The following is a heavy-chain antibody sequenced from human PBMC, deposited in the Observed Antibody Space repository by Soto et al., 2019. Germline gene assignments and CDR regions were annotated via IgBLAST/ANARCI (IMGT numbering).Heavy chain of an antibody. Sequence: QVQLQEAGPGLLKPSGTLSLTCAVSGVTISSSVSWSWVRQAPGKGLEWIGEIYPGRFTNYNPSLKGRVNLSIDKSKNQFTLTLSSVTAADTAIYYCTRKFGGLRSYFDPWGQGTLVTVSS. CDR1: GVTISSSVS. CDR2: IYPGRFT. J-gene: IGHJ5*02. D-gene: IGHD2-15*01. CDR3: TRKFGGLRSYFDP. V-gene: IGHV4-4*02.